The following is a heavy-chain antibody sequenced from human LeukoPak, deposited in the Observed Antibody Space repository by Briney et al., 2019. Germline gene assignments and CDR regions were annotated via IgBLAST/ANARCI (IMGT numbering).Heavy chain of an antibody. CDR1: GGTVSSYA. J-gene: IGHJ4*02. Sequence: GSSVNVSCKASGGTVSSYAISWVRQATGQGLEWMGGIIPIFGTANYAQKFQGRVTITADESTSTAYMELSSLRSEDTAVYYCARVRDSSGYVDYWGQGTLVTVSS. V-gene: IGHV1-69*13. D-gene: IGHD3-22*01. CDR3: ARVRDSSGYVDY. CDR2: IIPIFGTA.